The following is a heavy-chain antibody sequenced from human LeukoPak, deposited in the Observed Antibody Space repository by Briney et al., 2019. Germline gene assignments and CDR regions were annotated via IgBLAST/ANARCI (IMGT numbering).Heavy chain of an antibody. J-gene: IGHJ4*02. CDR1: GGSFSGYY. CDR2: INHSGST. CDR3: ARDLVDSGGYYFDS. V-gene: IGHV4-34*01. Sequence: NPSETLSLTCAVYGGSFSGYYWSWIRQPPGKGLEWIGEINHSGSTNYNPSLKSRVTISVDKSKNHFSLKLSSVTAADTAIYYCARDLVDSGGYYFDSWGQGTLVTVSS. D-gene: IGHD3-22*01.